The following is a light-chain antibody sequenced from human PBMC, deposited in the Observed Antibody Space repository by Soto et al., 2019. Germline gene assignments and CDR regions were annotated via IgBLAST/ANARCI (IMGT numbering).Light chain of an antibody. CDR2: QAS. V-gene: IGKV1-5*03. CDR1: QSSSHW. Sequence: DVPMTQSPSTLSASVGDRVTITCRASQSSSHWVAWYQHTPWKAPKLLIHQASILESGVPSRFSGSGSGTEFTLTISSLQPDDFATYYCQQYTDYSLSFGGGTNVDIK. CDR3: QQYTDYSLS. J-gene: IGKJ4*01.